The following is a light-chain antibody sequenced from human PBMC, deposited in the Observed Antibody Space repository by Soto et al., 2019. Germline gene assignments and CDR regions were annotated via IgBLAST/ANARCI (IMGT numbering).Light chain of an antibody. CDR3: QQYNSYSQA. CDR1: QRIGKW. J-gene: IGKJ1*01. V-gene: IGKV1-5*01. CDR2: YGS. Sequence: DTQLTQSPSTLSAVVGDSVTITCRASQRIGKWLAWYQQKPGKAPKLLIFYGSTLESGVPSRFSGSGSGTDFSLTINSLQPDDFAPYYCQQYNSYSQAFGQGTKVEFK.